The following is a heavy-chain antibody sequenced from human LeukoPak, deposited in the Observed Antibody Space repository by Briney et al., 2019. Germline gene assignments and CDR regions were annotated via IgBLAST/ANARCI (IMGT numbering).Heavy chain of an antibody. V-gene: IGHV4-61*02. CDR2: IYTSGST. CDR1: GGSISSGSYY. CDR3: ARGRFDGFDP. D-gene: IGHD3-3*01. J-gene: IGHJ5*02. Sequence: SETLSLTCTVSGGSISSGSYYWSWIRQPAGKGLEWIGRIYTSGSTDYNPSLKSRVTMSVDTSKNQFSLKLSSVTAADTAVYYCARGRFDGFDPWGQGTLVTVPS.